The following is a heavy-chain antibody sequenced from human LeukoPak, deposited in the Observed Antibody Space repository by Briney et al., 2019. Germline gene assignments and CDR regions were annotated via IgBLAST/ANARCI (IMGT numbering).Heavy chain of an antibody. CDR2: IYNSGST. CDR3: AILTPGTGGDY. Sequence: SETLSLTCAVSGASISIHYWSWIRQSTGKELEWIGYIYNSGSTNYNPSLKSRVTISVDTSKNQFSLKLSSVTAADTAVYYCAILTPGTGGDYWGQGTLVTVSS. V-gene: IGHV4-4*09. CDR1: GASISIHY. J-gene: IGHJ4*02. D-gene: IGHD2-8*02.